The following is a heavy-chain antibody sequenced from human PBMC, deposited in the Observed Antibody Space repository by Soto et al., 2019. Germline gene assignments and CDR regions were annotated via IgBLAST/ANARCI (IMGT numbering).Heavy chain of an antibody. D-gene: IGHD5-12*01. CDR2: IYYSGST. V-gene: IGHV4-59*08. J-gene: IGHJ6*02. CDR3: ARHLIKMATITGHYYYSYGMDV. Sequence: WSVSWGSSRNLGGSCIIQPKGKGLEWIGYIYYSGSTNYNPSLKSRVTISVDTSKNQFSLKLSSVTAADTAVYYCARHLIKMATITGHYYYSYGMDVWGQGTTVTVSS. CDR1: WGSSRNLG.